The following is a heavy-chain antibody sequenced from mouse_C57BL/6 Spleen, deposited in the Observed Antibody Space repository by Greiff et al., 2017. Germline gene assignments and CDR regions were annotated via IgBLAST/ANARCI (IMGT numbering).Heavy chain of an antibody. CDR1: GYAFSSSW. V-gene: IGHV1-82*01. D-gene: IGHD1-1*01. CDR3: AGRGYGSSYGAMDY. CDR2: IYPGDGDT. J-gene: IGHJ4*01. Sequence: VQLLQSGPELVKPGASVKISCKASGYAFSSSWMNWVKQGPGKGLEWIGRIYPGDGDTNYNGTFKGKATLTADKSSSTGYMQLSSLTSEDSTVYFCAGRGYGSSYGAMDYWGQGTSVTLSA.